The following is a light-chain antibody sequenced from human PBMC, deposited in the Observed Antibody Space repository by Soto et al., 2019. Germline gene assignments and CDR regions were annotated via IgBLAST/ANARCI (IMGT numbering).Light chain of an antibody. CDR1: GGVSRW. J-gene: IGKJ1*01. Sequence: DIQMTHSPPTLPASVGARSTITCRARGGVSRWLAWYQQKPGRTPKLLIYQASTLETGVPSRFSGSGSGTEFTLTISSLQPDDFATYYCQQYNAYSQAFGQGTKVEIK. V-gene: IGKV1-5*03. CDR3: QQYNAYSQA. CDR2: QAS.